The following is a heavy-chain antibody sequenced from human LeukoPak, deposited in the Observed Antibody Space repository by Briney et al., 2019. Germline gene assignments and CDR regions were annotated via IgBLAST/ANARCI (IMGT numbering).Heavy chain of an antibody. Sequence: GGSLRLSCAASGFTFSSHWMHWVRQAPGKGLVCVSRINSDGSSTSYADSVKGRFTISRDNAKNTLYLQMNSLRAEDTAMYYCARANYGSGSFYAMDVWGKGTTVTVSS. CDR3: ARANYGSGSFYAMDV. CDR2: INSDGSST. V-gene: IGHV3-74*01. J-gene: IGHJ6*04. CDR1: GFTFSSHW. D-gene: IGHD3-10*01.